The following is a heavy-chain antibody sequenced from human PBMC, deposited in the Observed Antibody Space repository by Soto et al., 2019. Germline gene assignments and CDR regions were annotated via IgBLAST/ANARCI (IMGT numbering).Heavy chain of an antibody. CDR3: SGTRRNLLTFSRRSQHYYAPDV. J-gene: IGHJ6*02. V-gene: IGHV3-48*03. Sequence: GGSLRLSCAASGFTFNSYDMNWVRQAPGKGLEWVSYITSGGNTVYYAESVKGRFTISRDNAKNSLYLQMKRLRDEDTAVYYCSGTRRNLLTFSRRSQHYYAPDVWGQGTTVTVSS. CDR2: ITSGGNTV. D-gene: IGHD3-9*01. CDR1: GFTFNSYD.